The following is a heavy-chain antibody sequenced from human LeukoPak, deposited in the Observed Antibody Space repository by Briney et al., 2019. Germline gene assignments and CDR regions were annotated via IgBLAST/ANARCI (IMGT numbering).Heavy chain of an antibody. J-gene: IGHJ2*01. CDR3: AKGGIMQSSSPGLQYFDL. D-gene: IGHD6-6*01. Sequence: GGSLRLSCAASGFTFSDYYMSWIRQAPGKGLEWVSYIXXSSSYTNYADSVKGRFTISRDNAKNSLYLQMNSLRAEDTAVYYCAKGGIMQSSSPGLQYFDLWGRGTLVSVSS. V-gene: IGHV3-11*05. CDR2: IXXSSSYT. CDR1: GFTFSDYY.